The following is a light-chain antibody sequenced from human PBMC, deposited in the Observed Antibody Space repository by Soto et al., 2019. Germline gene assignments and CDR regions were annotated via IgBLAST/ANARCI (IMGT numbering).Light chain of an antibody. CDR1: QDISNY. CDR2: DAS. CDR3: QQYDNLFT. V-gene: IGKV1-33*01. J-gene: IGKJ4*01. Sequence: DIQMTQSPSSLSASVGDRVTITCQASQDISNYLNWYQQKPGKAPKLLIYDASNLETGVPSSFSGSGSGTDFTFTISSLQPEDIATYYCQQYDNLFTFGGGTKVDIK.